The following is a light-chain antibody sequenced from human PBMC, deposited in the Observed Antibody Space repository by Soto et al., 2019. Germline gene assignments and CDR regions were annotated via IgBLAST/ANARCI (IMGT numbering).Light chain of an antibody. CDR2: GAS. J-gene: IGKJ4*01. CDR1: QSVSSN. Sequence: EIVMTQSPATLSVSPGERATLSCRASQSVSSNLAWYQQKPGQAPRLLIYGASTRATGSPARFSGSGSGTEFTLTISRLQSEDFADYYGQHYNKWPPLTFGGGTKVEIK. V-gene: IGKV3-15*01. CDR3: QHYNKWPPLT.